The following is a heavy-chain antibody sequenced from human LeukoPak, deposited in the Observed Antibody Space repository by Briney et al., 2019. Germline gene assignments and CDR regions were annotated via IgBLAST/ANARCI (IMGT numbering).Heavy chain of an antibody. J-gene: IGHJ4*02. Sequence: GGSLRLSCAASGFTLSSYSMNWVRQAPGEGLEWVSSISSSSRYIYYADSVRGRFTISRDNAKNSLYLQMNSLRAEDTAVYYCARDCSGGSCSFDYWGQGTLVTVSS. CDR2: ISSSSRYI. CDR3: ARDCSGGSCSFDY. D-gene: IGHD2-15*01. V-gene: IGHV3-21*01. CDR1: GFTLSSYS.